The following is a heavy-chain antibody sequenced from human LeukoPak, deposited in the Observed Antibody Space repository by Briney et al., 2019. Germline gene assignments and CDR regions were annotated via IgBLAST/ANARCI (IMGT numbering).Heavy chain of an antibody. Sequence: GASVKVSFKASGYTFTGYYMHWVRQAPGQGLEWMGWINPNSGCTNYAQTFQGRVTITRHTPIRTPYMELSRLKSDDTPWYNLSRGAGRLLAATRGAFDYWGQGTLVTVSS. CDR2: INPNSGCT. CDR3: SRGAGRLLAATRGAFDY. V-gene: IGHV1-2*02. D-gene: IGHD2-15*01. CDR1: GYTFTGYY. J-gene: IGHJ4*02.